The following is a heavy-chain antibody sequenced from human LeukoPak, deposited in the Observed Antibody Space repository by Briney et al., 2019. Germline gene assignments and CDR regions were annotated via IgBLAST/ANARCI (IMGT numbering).Heavy chain of an antibody. Sequence: PGGSLRLSRAASGFTFSDYYMSLIRPAPGKGLEWVSYISSSGSTIYYADSLKGRFTISRDNANNSLYLQMNSLRAEDTAVYYCARDRSSSSSPDHYFYYWGQGTLVTVSS. CDR2: ISSSGSTI. V-gene: IGHV3-11*01. CDR1: GFTFSDYY. CDR3: ARDRSSSSSPDHYFYY. J-gene: IGHJ4*02. D-gene: IGHD6-6*01.